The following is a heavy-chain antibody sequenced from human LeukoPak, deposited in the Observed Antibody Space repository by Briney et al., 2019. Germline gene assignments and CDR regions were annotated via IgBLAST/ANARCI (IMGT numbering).Heavy chain of an antibody. D-gene: IGHD2-15*01. J-gene: IGHJ4*02. CDR1: GFTLSSAW. Sequence: GGSLRLSCVASGFTLSSAWMSWVRQAPGKGLEWVGRIKTKTDGGTPDYAAPVKGRFTIPRDDSKNTLYLQMNSLKTEDTAVYYCTTDPYCSGGSCYYGDYYFDYWGQGTLVTISS. CDR3: TTDPYCSGGSCYYGDYYFDY. V-gene: IGHV3-15*01. CDR2: IKTKTDGGTP.